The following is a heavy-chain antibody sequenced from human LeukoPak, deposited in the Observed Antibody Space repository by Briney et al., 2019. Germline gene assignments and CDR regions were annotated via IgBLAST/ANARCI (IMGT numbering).Heavy chain of an antibody. J-gene: IGHJ5*02. V-gene: IGHV1-46*01. CDR3: ARDFPYSGSYYGGWFDP. CDR1: GYTFTSYY. D-gene: IGHD1-26*01. CDR2: INPSGGST. Sequence: ASVKVSCKASGYTFTSYYMHWVRQAPGQGLEWMGIINPSGGSTSYAQKFQGRVTMTRDTSISTAYMELSRLRSDDTAVYYCARDFPYSGSYYGGWFDPWGQGTLVTVSS.